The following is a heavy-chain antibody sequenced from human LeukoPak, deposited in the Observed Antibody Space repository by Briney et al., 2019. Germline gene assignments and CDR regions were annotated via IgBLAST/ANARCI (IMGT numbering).Heavy chain of an antibody. J-gene: IGHJ6*02. V-gene: IGHV1-8*01. Sequence: GASVKVSCRASGYIFTSYEINWVRQATGQGLEWMGWMNPDSGNTGYAQKFQGRITMTRDTSINTVYMELSSLRSKDTAVYYCARRSYYDFWSGYYDYLGLDVWGQGTTVTVSS. CDR2: MNPDSGNT. D-gene: IGHD3-3*01. CDR1: GYIFTSYE. CDR3: ARRSYYDFWSGYYDYLGLDV.